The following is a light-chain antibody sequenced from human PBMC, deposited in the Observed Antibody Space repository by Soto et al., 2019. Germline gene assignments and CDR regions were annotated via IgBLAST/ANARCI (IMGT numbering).Light chain of an antibody. J-gene: IGKJ5*01. CDR1: QSVNTN. CDR3: QQRTNPIT. CDR2: DAS. Sequence: EIVLTQSPATLSLSPGERATLSCRASQSVNTNLAWYQQIPGQAPRLLFYDASNRATGIPARFSGSGSGTEFTLTISSLEPEDFAVYYCQQRTNPITFGQGTRLEIK. V-gene: IGKV3-11*01.